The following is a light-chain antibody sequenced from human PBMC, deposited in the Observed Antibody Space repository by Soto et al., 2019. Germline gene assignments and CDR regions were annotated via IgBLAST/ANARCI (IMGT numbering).Light chain of an antibody. CDR2: GNN. CDR3: AAWDDSLNGWV. V-gene: IGLV1-44*01. Sequence: QSVLTQPPSASGTPGQRVTISCSGSSSNVGTNTVHWYQHLPGTAPKLLIYGNNQRPSGVPDRFSGSKSGTSASLAISGLQSEDEADYYCAAWDDSLNGWVFGGGTKLTVL. CDR1: SSNVGTNT. J-gene: IGLJ3*02.